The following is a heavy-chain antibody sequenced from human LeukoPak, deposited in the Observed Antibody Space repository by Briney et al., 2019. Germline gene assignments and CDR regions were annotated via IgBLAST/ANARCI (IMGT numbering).Heavy chain of an antibody. V-gene: IGHV1-2*02. CDR3: ARDGNYYDSSGFNY. D-gene: IGHD3-22*01. J-gene: IGHJ4*02. CDR1: GYTFTGYF. Sequence: ASVKVSCKASGYTFTGYFIHWVRQAPGQGLEWMGWINPNSGGTNYAQKFQGRVTMTRDTSISTAYMELSRLRSDDTAVYYCARDGNYYDSSGFNYWSQGTLVTVSS. CDR2: INPNSGGT.